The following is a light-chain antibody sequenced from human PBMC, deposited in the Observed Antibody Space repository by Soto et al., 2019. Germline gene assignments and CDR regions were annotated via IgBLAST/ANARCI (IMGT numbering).Light chain of an antibody. CDR2: AAS. J-gene: IGKJ2*01. V-gene: IGKV1-12*01. Sequence: DIQMTQSRSSVSASVGDRVTITCRAGQGISRWLAWYQQKPGKAPNPLISAASSLQSGVPSRFSGSGSGTDFTLTISGMQPEDFATYYCQQTSSFPLYAFGQGTKVQIK. CDR1: QGISRW. CDR3: QQTSSFPLYA.